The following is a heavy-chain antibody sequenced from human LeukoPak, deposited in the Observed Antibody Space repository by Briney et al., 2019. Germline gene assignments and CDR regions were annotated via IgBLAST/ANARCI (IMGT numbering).Heavy chain of an antibody. J-gene: IGHJ5*02. CDR2: ISGRGGST. D-gene: IGHD2-2*01. CDR1: GFTFSSYA. Sequence: GGSLRLSCAASGFTFSSYAMSWVRQAPGKGLEWVSAISGRGGSTYYADSVKGRFTISRDNSKNTLYLQMNSLRAEDTAVYYCAKDITAVSSTSVNWFDPWGQGTLVTVSS. CDR3: AKDITAVSSTSVNWFDP. V-gene: IGHV3-23*01.